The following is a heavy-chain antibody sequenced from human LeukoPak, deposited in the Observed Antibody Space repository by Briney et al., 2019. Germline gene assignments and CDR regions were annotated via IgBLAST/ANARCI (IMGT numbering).Heavy chain of an antibody. CDR2: INHSGST. V-gene: IGHV4-34*01. J-gene: IGHJ4*02. Sequence: SETLSLTCAVYGDSFSGYYWSWLRQPPGKGLEWIGEINHSGSTNYNPSLKSRVTISVDTSKNQFSLKLSSVTAADTAVYYCARSRTPTDFDYWGQGTLVTVSS. CDR3: ARSRTPTDFDY. CDR1: GDSFSGYY.